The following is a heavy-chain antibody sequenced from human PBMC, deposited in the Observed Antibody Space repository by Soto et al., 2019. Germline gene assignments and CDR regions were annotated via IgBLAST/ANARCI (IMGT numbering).Heavy chain of an antibody. D-gene: IGHD3-10*01. CDR3: AKVTHLFGFGELRAFDY. Sequence: WGSLRLSCAASGVAFSSYAMSWVRQAPGKGLDWVSAISGSGGSTNYADSVKGRFTISRDTSKNTLFLQMNSLRAEDTAVYYCAKVTHLFGFGELRAFDYWGPGTLVTVSS. CDR2: ISGSGGST. V-gene: IGHV3-23*01. CDR1: GVAFSSYA. J-gene: IGHJ4*02.